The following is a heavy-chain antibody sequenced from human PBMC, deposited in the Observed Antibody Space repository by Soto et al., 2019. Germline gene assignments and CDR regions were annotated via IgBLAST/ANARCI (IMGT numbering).Heavy chain of an antibody. CDR1: RDYSGDVNY. CDR3: TRVFAFWSRFSDS. V-gene: IGHV4-38-2*02. CDR2: MYPNGST. J-gene: IGHJ4*02. Sequence: SEIHSVTYYVSRDYSGDVNYLVLIRQSPGKGLEWIGSMYPNGSTYYKPSLKSRVTISVDTSKNQFSLKLTSVTAADTAVYSCTRVFAFWSRFSDSWGQGLLVSVSS. D-gene: IGHD3-3*01.